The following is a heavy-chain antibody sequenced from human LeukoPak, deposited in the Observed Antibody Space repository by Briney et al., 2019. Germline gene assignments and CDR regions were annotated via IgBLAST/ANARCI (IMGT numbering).Heavy chain of an antibody. V-gene: IGHV3-7*01. J-gene: IGHJ2*01. CDR1: GFTFRNNW. CDR2: IKQDGSHK. CDR3: ARDGLAAATLHWCFDL. D-gene: IGHD2-15*01. Sequence: GGSLRLSCAASGFTFRNNWMSWVRQAPGKGLEWVANIKQDGSHKNYVDSVKGRFTISRDNAKNSLSLQMNSLRVEDTAVYYCARDGLAAATLHWCFDLWGRGTLVTVSS.